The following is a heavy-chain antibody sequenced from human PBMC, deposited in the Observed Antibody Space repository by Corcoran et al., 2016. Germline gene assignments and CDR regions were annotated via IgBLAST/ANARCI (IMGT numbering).Heavy chain of an antibody. V-gene: IGHV4-59*01. CDR3: ARGVVVTAIPEHLDGFDP. D-gene: IGHD2-21*02. CDR2: IYYSGST. Sequence: QVQLQESGPGLVKPSETLSLTCTVSGGSISSYYWSWIRQPPGKGLEWIGYIYYSGSTNYNPSLKSRVTISVDTSKNQFSLKLSSVTAADTAVYYCARGVVVTAIPEHLDGFDPWGQGTLVTVSS. CDR1: GGSISSYY. J-gene: IGHJ5*02.